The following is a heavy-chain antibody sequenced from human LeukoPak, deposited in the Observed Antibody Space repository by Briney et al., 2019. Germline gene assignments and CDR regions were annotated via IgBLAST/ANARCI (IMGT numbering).Heavy chain of an antibody. V-gene: IGHV3-30*03. CDR3: ARDRINMMVLGHDSGLDC. CDR2: VSYDGGHK. CDR1: GFSLSDYG. J-gene: IGHJ4*02. D-gene: IGHD3-22*01. Sequence: GGSLRLSCVGSGFSLSDYGIHWVRQAPGKGLEWVAVVSYDGGHKYYADSVKGRFTISRDTSSDTVSLQMNILRVEDTAVYYCARDRINMMVLGHDSGLDCWGQGTLVIVSS.